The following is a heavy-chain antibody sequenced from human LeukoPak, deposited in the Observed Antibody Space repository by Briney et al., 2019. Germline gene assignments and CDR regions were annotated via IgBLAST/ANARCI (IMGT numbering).Heavy chain of an antibody. CDR2: ISGSGGST. J-gene: IGHJ4*02. Sequence: GGSLRLSCVASGFTFNNYGMNWVRQAPGKGLEWVSAISGSGGSTHYADSVKGRFTISRDNSKNTLSLQMNSLRAEDTAVYYCVRSEGYYYDSSGYYYINWGQGTLVTVSS. CDR3: VRSEGYYYDSSGYYYIN. V-gene: IGHV3-23*01. D-gene: IGHD3-22*01. CDR1: GFTFNNYG.